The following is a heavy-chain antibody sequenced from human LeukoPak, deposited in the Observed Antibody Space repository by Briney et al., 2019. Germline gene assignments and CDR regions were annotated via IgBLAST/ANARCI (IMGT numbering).Heavy chain of an antibody. V-gene: IGHV1-69*06. CDR2: IIPIFGTA. CDR1: GGTFSSYA. Sequence: SVKVSCKASGGTFSSYAISWARQAPGQGLEWMGGIIPIFGTANYAQKFQGRVTITADKSTSTAYMELSSLRSEDTAVYYCARGIQLWPFYFDYWGQGTLVTVSS. CDR3: ARGIQLWPFYFDY. J-gene: IGHJ4*02. D-gene: IGHD5-18*01.